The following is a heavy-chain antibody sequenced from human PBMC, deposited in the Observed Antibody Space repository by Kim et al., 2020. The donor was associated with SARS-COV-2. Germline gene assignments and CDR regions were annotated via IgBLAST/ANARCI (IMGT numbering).Heavy chain of an antibody. Sequence: NYIPSLTSRVTISVDKSKNQFSLKLSAVTAADTAVYYCARAYQLLSAFDIWGQGTMVTVSS. CDR3: ARAYQLLSAFDI. J-gene: IGHJ3*02. D-gene: IGHD2-2*01. V-gene: IGHV4-4*02.